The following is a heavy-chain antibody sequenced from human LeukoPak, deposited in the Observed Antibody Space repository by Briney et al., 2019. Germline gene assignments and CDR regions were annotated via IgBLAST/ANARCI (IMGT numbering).Heavy chain of an antibody. Sequence: GGSLGLSCAASGFTFSSYGMHWVRQAPGKGLEWVAFIRYDGSNKYYADSVKGRFTISRDNSKNTLYLQMNSLRAEDTAVYYCAKDSYIANYYGSGSYSDYWGQGTLVTVSS. J-gene: IGHJ4*02. D-gene: IGHD3-10*01. V-gene: IGHV3-30*02. CDR3: AKDSYIANYYGSGSYSDY. CDR2: IRYDGSNK. CDR1: GFTFSSYG.